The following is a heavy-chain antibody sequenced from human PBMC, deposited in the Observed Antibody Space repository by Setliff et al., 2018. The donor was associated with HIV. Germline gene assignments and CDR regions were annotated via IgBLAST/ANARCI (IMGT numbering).Heavy chain of an antibody. Sequence: ASVKVSCKASGYTFTNYAIHWVRQAPGQRLEWMGWINAGNGNTKYSQDLQGRITISSDTSANTAYMELSNLRSDDTAVYFCVRGALLAAFDFDHWGHGTLVTVSS. D-gene: IGHD2-8*02. CDR2: INAGNGNT. CDR3: VRGALLAAFDFDH. J-gene: IGHJ4*01. V-gene: IGHV1-3*01. CDR1: GYTFTNYA.